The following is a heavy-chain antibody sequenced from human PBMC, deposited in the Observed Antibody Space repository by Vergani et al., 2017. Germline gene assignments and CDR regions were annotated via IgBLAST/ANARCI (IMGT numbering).Heavy chain of an antibody. CDR1: GGSISSYY. V-gene: IGHV4-59*01. D-gene: IGHD3-10*01. Sequence: QVQLQESGPGLVKPSETLSLTCTVSGGSISSYYWSWVRQPPGQGLEWIGYIYYRGSTNYNPSLKRRVTISLDTSKNQFSLNLTSVTAADTAVYYCARDSVARGYYYYMDVWGKGTTVTVSS. J-gene: IGHJ6*03. CDR3: ARDSVARGYYYYMDV. CDR2: IYYRGST.